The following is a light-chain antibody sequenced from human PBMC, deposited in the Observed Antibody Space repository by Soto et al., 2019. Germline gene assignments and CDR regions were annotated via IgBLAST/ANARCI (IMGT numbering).Light chain of an antibody. V-gene: IGKV3-15*01. J-gene: IGKJ1*01. CDR1: QSVNTN. CDR2: GAS. CDR3: QQYNNWPPWT. Sequence: EIVMTQSPATLSVSPGERATLSCRASQSVNTNLAWLQQKPGQAPRLLLFGASTRATGIPARFSGSGSGTDFTLTIRSLQSEDFAVYYCQQYNNWPPWTFGQGTKVEIK.